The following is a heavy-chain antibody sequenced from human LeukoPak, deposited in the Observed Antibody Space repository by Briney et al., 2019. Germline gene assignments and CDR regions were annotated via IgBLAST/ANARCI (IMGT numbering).Heavy chain of an antibody. CDR1: GFTFSSYA. V-gene: IGHV3-30*04. J-gene: IGHJ5*02. D-gene: IGHD3-22*01. CDR2: ISYDGSNK. CDR3: AKVDYYDSSGNYPNWFDP. Sequence: GRSLRLSCAASGFTFSSYAMHWVRQAPGKGLEWVAVISYDGSNKYYADSLKGRFTISRDNYKNTLYLQMNSLRAEDTAVYYCAKVDYYDSSGNYPNWFDPWGQGTLVTVSS.